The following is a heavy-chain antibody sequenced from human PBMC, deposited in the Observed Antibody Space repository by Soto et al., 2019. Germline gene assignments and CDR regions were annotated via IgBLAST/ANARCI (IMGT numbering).Heavy chain of an antibody. CDR1: GFTFNNYV. D-gene: IGHD1-7*01. CDR3: AKMNGNYIRGYFDY. J-gene: IGHJ4*02. Sequence: GGSLILSFVASGFTFNNYVIGWVRQAPGKGLEWVLGISGSSGSTYYADSLKGRFTISRDNSKKTLYLQMNSLRVDDTAVYYSAKMNGNYIRGYFDYSGQGALVTVSS. CDR2: ISGSSGST. V-gene: IGHV3-23*01.